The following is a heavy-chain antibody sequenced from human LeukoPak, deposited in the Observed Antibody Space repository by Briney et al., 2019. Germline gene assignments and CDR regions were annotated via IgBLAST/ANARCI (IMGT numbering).Heavy chain of an antibody. V-gene: IGHV4-59*01. CDR1: GGSIRSFY. Sequence: SETLSLTCSVSGGSIRSFYWTWIRQPPGKGLEWMGYIYYSANTNYNPSLKSRVTISLDTSKNQYSLKLSSVTAADTAVYYCARAGRDGYNYGSWGQGTLVTVSS. D-gene: IGHD5-24*01. J-gene: IGHJ5*02. CDR2: IYYSANT. CDR3: ARAGRDGYNYGS.